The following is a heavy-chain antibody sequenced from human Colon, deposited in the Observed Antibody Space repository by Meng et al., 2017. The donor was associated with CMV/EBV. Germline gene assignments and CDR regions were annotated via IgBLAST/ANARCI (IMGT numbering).Heavy chain of an antibody. J-gene: IGHJ4*02. Sequence: GESLKISCLASGFTFSMFSTYEMNWVRQAPGKGLEWISSISSSGDTRYYADSVKGRFTISRDNAKNSLYLQMNSLRAEDTAVYYCARGDYDFWGGYWGQGTLVTVSS. CDR3: ARGDYDFWGGY. D-gene: IGHD3-3*01. V-gene: IGHV3-48*03. CDR2: ISSSGDTR. CDR1: GFTFSMFSTYE.